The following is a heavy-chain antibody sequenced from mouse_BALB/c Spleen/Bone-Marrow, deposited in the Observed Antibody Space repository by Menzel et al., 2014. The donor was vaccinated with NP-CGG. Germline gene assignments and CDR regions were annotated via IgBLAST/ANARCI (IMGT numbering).Heavy chain of an antibody. V-gene: IGHV5-6-3*01. Sequence: EVKLMESGGGLVQPGGSLKLSCAASGFTFSSYGMSWVRQTPDKRLELVATXNSNGGSTYYPDSEKGRLTISRDNAKNTLYLQMSSLKSEDTAMYYCXXXXXXXXDXWGXGTTLTXSS. J-gene: IGHJ2*01. CDR1: GFTFSSYG. CDR3: XXXXXXXXDX. CDR2: XNSNGGST.